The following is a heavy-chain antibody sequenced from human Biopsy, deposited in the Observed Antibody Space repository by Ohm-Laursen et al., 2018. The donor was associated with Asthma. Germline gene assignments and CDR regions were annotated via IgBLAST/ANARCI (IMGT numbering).Heavy chain of an antibody. D-gene: IGHD6-6*01. CDR2: IYYSGRT. J-gene: IGHJ2*01. Sequence: SETLSLTCTVSGDAMGTSGSYWGWIRQSPGKGLEWIGSIYYSGRTYYNPSLESRVTISADTSKNHFSLKVTSVTAADTAVYYCARAVSSSSYWYFDLWGRGDLVTVSS. CDR3: ARAVSSSSYWYFDL. V-gene: IGHV4-39*02. CDR1: GDAMGTSGSY.